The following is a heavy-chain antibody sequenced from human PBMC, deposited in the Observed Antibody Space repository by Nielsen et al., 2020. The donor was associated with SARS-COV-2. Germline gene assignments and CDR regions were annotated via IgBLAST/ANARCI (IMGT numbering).Heavy chain of an antibody. D-gene: IGHD3-10*01. CDR1: GFTFSSSA. Sequence: GESLKISCAASGFTFSSSALTWVRQGPGKGLEYISTISDTSSYIFYADSVKGRFTISRDNAKNSLYLQMNSLRAEDTAVYYCAREGLDYYYMDVWGKGTTVTVS. V-gene: IGHV3-21*01. J-gene: IGHJ6*03. CDR2: ISDTSSYI. CDR3: AREGLDYYYMDV.